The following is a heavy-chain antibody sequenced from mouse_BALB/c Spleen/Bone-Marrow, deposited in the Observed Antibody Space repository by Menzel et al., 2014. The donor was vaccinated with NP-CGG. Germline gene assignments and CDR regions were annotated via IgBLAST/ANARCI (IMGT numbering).Heavy chain of an antibody. CDR3: ARWEYYAMDY. V-gene: IGHV14-3*02. CDR1: GFNIKDTY. CDR2: IDPANGNT. Sequence: EVQLQQSGAELVKPGASVKLSCTASGFNIKDTYMHWVKQRPEQGLEWIGRIDPANGNTRYDPKFQGKATITADTSSNTAYLQLSSLTSEDTAVYYCARWEYYAMDYWGQGTSVTVSS. J-gene: IGHJ4*01. D-gene: IGHD4-1*01.